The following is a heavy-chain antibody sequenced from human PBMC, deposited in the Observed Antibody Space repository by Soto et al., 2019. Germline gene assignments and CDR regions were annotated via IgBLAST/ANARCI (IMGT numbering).Heavy chain of an antibody. D-gene: IGHD3-22*01. CDR3: ANTYYYDNIGYLAFDI. CDR2: IYYSGST. J-gene: IGHJ3*02. CDR1: GGSISSGCYY. Sequence: SETLSLTCTVSGGSISSGCYYWSWIRQHPGKGLEWIGYIYYSGSTYYNPSLKSRVTISVDTSKNQFSLKLSSVTAADTAVYYCANTYYYDNIGYLAFDIWGQGTMVTVSS. V-gene: IGHV4-30-4*08.